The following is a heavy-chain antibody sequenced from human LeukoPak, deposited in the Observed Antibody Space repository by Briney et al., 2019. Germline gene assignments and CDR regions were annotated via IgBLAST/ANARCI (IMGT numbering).Heavy chain of an antibody. V-gene: IGHV3-7*01. CDR3: ARGGYSFDY. Sequence: GGSLRLSCAASGFSLRGYLMSWVRQAPGKGLEWVARVHPDGSGEHYVDSVRGRFTVSGDNAKNSLYLQMNSLRVEDTAVYYCARGGYSFDYLGQGTLVTVSS. CDR1: GFSLRGYL. J-gene: IGHJ4*02. CDR2: VHPDGSGE. D-gene: IGHD5-12*01.